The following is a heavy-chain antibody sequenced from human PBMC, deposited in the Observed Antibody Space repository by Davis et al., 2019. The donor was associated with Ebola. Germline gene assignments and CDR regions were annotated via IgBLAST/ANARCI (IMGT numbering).Heavy chain of an antibody. D-gene: IGHD2-2*02. V-gene: IGHV4-34*01. J-gene: IGHJ4*02. CDR1: SESFSDYD. Sequence: SETLSLTCSESFSDYDWSWIRQPPGKGLEWIGEINHSGSTNYNPSLKSRVTISVDTSKNQFSLKLSSVTAADTGVYHCARGLYGRRLRFWGQGTLVTVSS. CDR3: ARGLYGRRLRF. CDR2: INHSGST.